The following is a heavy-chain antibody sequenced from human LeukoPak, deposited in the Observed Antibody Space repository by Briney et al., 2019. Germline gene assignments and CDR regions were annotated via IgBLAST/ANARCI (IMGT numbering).Heavy chain of an antibody. CDR3: ARERLGYYDRSGLDY. CDR2: IYYSGST. J-gene: IGHJ4*02. CDR1: GGSISSYY. D-gene: IGHD3-22*01. V-gene: IGHV4-59*01. Sequence: PSETLSLTCTVSGGSISSYYWNWIRQPPGKGLEWIGYIYYSGSTNYNPSLKSRVTTSVDTSKNQFSLKLSSVTAADTAVYYCARERLGYYDRSGLDYWSQGTLVTVSS.